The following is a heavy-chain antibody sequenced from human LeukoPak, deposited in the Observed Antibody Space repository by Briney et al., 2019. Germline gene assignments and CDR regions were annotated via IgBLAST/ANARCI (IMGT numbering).Heavy chain of an antibody. V-gene: IGHV3-30*03. CDR1: GFTFSSYS. CDR2: ISYDGSNK. J-gene: IGHJ4*02. Sequence: GGSLRLSCAASGFTFSSYSMNWVRQAPGKGLEWVAVISYDGSNKYYADSVKGRFTISRDNSKNTLYLQMNSLRAEDTAVYYCARDRGYSSGCIDYWGQGTLVTVSS. D-gene: IGHD6-19*01. CDR3: ARDRGYSSGCIDY.